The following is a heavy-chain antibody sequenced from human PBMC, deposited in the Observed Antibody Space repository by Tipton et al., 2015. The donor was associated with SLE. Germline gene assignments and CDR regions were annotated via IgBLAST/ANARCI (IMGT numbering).Heavy chain of an antibody. CDR1: GFSLSAYA. CDR2: ISSDGITT. V-gene: IGHV3-64*01. D-gene: IGHD2-8*01. CDR3: AREKRPNTDDAVDL. Sequence: GSLRLSCAASGFSLSAYAMHWVRQTPGKGLEYVSAISSDGITTYYANSVNGRFTISRDNSKNTLYLQMGSLRGEDMAVYYCAREKRPNTDDAVDLWGQGTMVTVSS. J-gene: IGHJ3*01.